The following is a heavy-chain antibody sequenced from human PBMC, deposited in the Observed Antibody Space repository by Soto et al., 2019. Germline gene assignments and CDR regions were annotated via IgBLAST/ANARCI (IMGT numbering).Heavy chain of an antibody. Sequence: QVQLVESGGGVVQPGRSLRLSCAASGFIVSTYALHWVRQAPGKGLQWVAVILYDGSNKYYADSVKGRFTISRDISKNTVYLQMNTLRTEDTALYYCARDATTMDAWGQGTTVTVSS. J-gene: IGHJ6*02. CDR3: ARDATTMDA. CDR1: GFIVSTYA. D-gene: IGHD5-12*01. V-gene: IGHV3-30-3*01. CDR2: ILYDGSNK.